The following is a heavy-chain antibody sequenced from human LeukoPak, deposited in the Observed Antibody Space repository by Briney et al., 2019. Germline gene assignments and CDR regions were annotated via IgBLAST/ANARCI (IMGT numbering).Heavy chain of an antibody. CDR2: ISAYNGNT. CDR1: GYTFTSYG. CDR3: ARHFFGGYSSSWYVWFDP. Sequence: ASVKASCKASGYTFTSYGISWVRQAPGQGLEWMGWISAYNGNTNYAQKLQGRVTMTTDTSTSTAYMELRSLRSDDTAVYYCARHFFGGYSSSWYVWFDPWGQGTLVTVSS. V-gene: IGHV1-18*01. J-gene: IGHJ5*02. D-gene: IGHD6-13*01.